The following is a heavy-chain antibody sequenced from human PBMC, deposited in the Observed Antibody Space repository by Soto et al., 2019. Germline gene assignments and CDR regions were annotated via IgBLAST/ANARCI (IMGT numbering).Heavy chain of an antibody. J-gene: IGHJ5*02. V-gene: IGHV4-39*01. CDR1: GGSISSSSYY. Sequence: QLQLQESGPGLVKPSETLSLTCTVSGGSISSSSYYWGWIRQPPGKGLEWIGSIYYSGSTYYNQPLKSRVTIAVGTSKNPFSLKLSSVTAADTAVYYCARSYRGGYSSSWPDVLGNWFDPWGQGTLVTVSS. CDR2: IYYSGST. CDR3: ARSYRGGYSSSWPDVLGNWFDP. D-gene: IGHD6-13*01.